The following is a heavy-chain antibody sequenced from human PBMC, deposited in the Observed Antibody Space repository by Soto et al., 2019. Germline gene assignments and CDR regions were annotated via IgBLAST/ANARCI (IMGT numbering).Heavy chain of an antibody. D-gene: IGHD2-15*01. J-gene: IGHJ5*02. V-gene: IGHV4-59*02. CDR1: GDSVKSSY. Sequence: SETLSLTCSVSGDSVKSSYWAWIRQSPGRAPEWVGYAFDFGSTGYHPSLKGRLTISMDTSKNQVSLSLRSVTVADTGIYYCARLIEGYPPHNYFDPWGQGTLVTVPS. CDR3: ARLIEGYPPHNYFDP. CDR2: AFDFGST.